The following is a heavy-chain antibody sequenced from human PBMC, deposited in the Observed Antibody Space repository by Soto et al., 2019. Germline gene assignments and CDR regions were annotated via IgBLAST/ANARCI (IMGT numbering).Heavy chain of an antibody. J-gene: IGHJ6*02. D-gene: IGHD3-9*01. Sequence: SVKVSCKASGGTFSSYTISWVRQAPGQGLEWMGRIIPILGIANYAQKFQGRVTITADKSTSTAYMELSSLRSEDTAVYYCASPYYDILTGSRDYYYYGMDVWGQGTTVTVSS. V-gene: IGHV1-69*02. CDR2: IIPILGIA. CDR3: ASPYYDILTGSRDYYYYGMDV. CDR1: GGTFSSYT.